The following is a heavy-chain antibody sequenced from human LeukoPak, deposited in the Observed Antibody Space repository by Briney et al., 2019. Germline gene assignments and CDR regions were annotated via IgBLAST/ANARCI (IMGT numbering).Heavy chain of an antibody. Sequence: PSETLSLTCTVSGGSISSSSFYWGWIRQPPGKGLEWIGSIYYSGNTYYNPSRKSRVSISVDTSKNQFCLKLSSVTAADTAVYYCARHPGRLFDYWGQGTLVTVSS. CDR3: ARHPGRLFDY. CDR1: GGSISSSSFY. J-gene: IGHJ4*02. V-gene: IGHV4-39*01. CDR2: IYYSGNT.